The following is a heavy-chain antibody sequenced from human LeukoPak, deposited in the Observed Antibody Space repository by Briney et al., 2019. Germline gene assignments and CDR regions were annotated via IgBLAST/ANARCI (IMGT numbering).Heavy chain of an antibody. D-gene: IGHD6-13*01. CDR3: ARDARVQLVHQYYYYYCMDV. CDR2: IYYSGST. Sequence: SETLSLTCTVSGGSISSYYWSWIRQPPGKGLEWIGYIYYSGSTNYNPSLKSRVTISVDTSKNQFSLKLSSVTAADTAVYYCARDARVQLVHQYYYYYCMDVWGQGTTVTVSS. J-gene: IGHJ6*02. CDR1: GGSISSYY. V-gene: IGHV4-59*01.